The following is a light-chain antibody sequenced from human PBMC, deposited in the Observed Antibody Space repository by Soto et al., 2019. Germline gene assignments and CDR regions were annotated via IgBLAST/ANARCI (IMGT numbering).Light chain of an antibody. CDR2: DAS. Sequence: DLYITQSPSTLSTSVRDRVAITCRASQSISTWLAWYQQKPGKAPKLLIYDASSLESGVPSRFSGSGSGTEFTLTISSLQPDDFATYYCQQYNSYSKTFGQGTKVDIK. V-gene: IGKV1-5*01. CDR1: QSISTW. J-gene: IGKJ1*01. CDR3: QQYNSYSKT.